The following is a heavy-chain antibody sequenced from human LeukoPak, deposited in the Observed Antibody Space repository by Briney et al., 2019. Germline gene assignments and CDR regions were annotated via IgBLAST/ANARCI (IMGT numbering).Heavy chain of an antibody. Sequence: PSETLSLTCTVSGGSISSSSYYWGWIRQPPGKGLEWIGSIYYSGSTYYNPSLKSRVTISVDTSKNQFSLKLSSVTAADTAVYYCARHKRMVDFWTLPGKGYYCMDVWGKGTTVTVSS. V-gene: IGHV4-39*01. CDR3: ARHKRMVDFWTLPGKGYYCMDV. CDR2: IYYSGST. D-gene: IGHD3-3*01. CDR1: GGSISSSSYY. J-gene: IGHJ6*03.